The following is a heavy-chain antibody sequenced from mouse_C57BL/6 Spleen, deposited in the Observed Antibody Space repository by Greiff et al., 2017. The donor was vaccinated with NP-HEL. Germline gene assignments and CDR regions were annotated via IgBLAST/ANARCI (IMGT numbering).Heavy chain of an antibody. CDR3: ARDRGSLRYWYFDV. CDR2: ISDGGSYT. D-gene: IGHD1-1*01. V-gene: IGHV5-4*01. Sequence: EVQRVESGGGLVKPGGSLKLSCAASGFTFSSYAMSWVRQTPEKRLEWVATISDGGSYTYYPDNVKGRFTISRDNAKNNLYLQMSHLKSEDTAMYYCARDRGSLRYWYFDVWGTGTTVTVSS. J-gene: IGHJ1*03. CDR1: GFTFSSYA.